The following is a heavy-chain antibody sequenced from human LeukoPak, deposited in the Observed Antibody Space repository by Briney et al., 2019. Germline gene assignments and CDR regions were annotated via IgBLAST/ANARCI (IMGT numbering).Heavy chain of an antibody. CDR1: GFTFSSYS. D-gene: IGHD3-22*01. V-gene: IGHV3-21*01. CDR2: ISSSSSYI. CDR3: AREGGNDSSGYYHLDY. J-gene: IGHJ4*02. Sequence: AGGSLRLSCAASGFTFSSYSMNWVRQAPGKGLEWVSSISSSSSYIYYADSVKGRFTISRDNAKNSLYLQMNSLRAEDTAVYYCAREGGNDSSGYYHLDYWGQGTLVTVSS.